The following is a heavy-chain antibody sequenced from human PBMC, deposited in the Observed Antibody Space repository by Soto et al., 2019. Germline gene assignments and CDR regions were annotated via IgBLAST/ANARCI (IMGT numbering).Heavy chain of an antibody. V-gene: IGHV1-18*01. D-gene: IGHD2-8*01. CDR3: ARGPLDYPIPDSDY. CDR2: ISTFNSHT. J-gene: IGHJ4*02. CDR1: GYTFTSYG. Sequence: QVQLLQSGAEVKKPGASVKVSCKASGYTFTSYGISWVRQAPGQGLEWMGWISTFNSHTDYAQKVQGRVAMTTDRSTGTAYMELRSLRSDDTAVYYCARGPLDYPIPDSDYWGQGTLVTVSS.